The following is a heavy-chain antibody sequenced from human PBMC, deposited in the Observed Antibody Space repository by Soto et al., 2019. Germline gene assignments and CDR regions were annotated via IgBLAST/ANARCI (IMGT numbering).Heavy chain of an antibody. D-gene: IGHD2-21*02. Sequence: QVQLVESGGGVVQPGRSLRLSCAASGFTFSSYGMHWVRQAPGKGLEWVAVISYDGSNKYYADSVKGRFTISRDNSKNTLYMQMNSLRAEDTAMYYCAKDPKAARWLVVVTAIPDYWGQGTLVTVSS. CDR2: ISYDGSNK. CDR1: GFTFSSYG. J-gene: IGHJ4*02. V-gene: IGHV3-30*18. CDR3: AKDPKAARWLVVVTAIPDY.